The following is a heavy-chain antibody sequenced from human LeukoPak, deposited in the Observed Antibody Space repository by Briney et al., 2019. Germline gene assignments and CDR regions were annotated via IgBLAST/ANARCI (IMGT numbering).Heavy chain of an antibody. CDR1: GGSISSGSYY. CDR2: IYTSGST. D-gene: IGHD5-12*01. V-gene: IGHV4-61*02. Sequence: SETLSLTCTVSGGSISSGSYYWSWIRQPAGKGLEWIGRIYTSGSTNYNPSLKSRVTISVDTSKNQFSLKLSSVTAADTAVYYCATQIVSGYENFDYWGQGTLVTVSS. J-gene: IGHJ4*02. CDR3: ATQIVSGYENFDY.